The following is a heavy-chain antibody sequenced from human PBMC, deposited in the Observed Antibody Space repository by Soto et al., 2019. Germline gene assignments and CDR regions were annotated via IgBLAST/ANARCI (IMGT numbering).Heavy chain of an antibody. V-gene: IGHV3-30*18. CDR3: AKEMTTNPFEY. Sequence: LRLSCVASGFTSGSYGMHWVRQAPGKGLEWVAYILYNGTIKSYGDSVKGRFIISRDNTKSTMYLQMNSLRAEDTATYHCAKEMTTNPFEYWGQGALVTVSS. CDR2: ILYNGTIK. J-gene: IGHJ4*02. CDR1: GFTSGSYG. D-gene: IGHD4-17*01.